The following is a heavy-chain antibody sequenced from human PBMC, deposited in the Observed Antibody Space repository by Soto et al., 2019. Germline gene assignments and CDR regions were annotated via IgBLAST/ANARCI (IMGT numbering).Heavy chain of an antibody. CDR3: ARSLRPAAMFYYYYYMDV. CDR2: ISAYNGNT. Sequence: QVQLVQSGAEVKKPGASVKVSCKASGYTFTSYGISWVRQAPGQGLEWMGWISAYNGNTNYAQKLQGRVTMTTDTSTSTAYMELRSLRSDDTTVYYCARSLRPAAMFYYYYYMDVWGKGTTVTVSS. CDR1: GYTFTSYG. J-gene: IGHJ6*03. D-gene: IGHD2-2*01. V-gene: IGHV1-18*01.